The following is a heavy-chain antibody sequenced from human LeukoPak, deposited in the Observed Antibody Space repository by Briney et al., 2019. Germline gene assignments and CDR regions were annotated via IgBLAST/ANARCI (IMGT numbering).Heavy chain of an antibody. J-gene: IGHJ4*02. D-gene: IGHD3-10*01. CDR1: GFTFSSYA. Sequence: GGSLRLSCAASGFTFSSYAMSWVRQAPGKGLEWVSAISGSGGSTYYADSVKGRFTISRDNSKNTLYLQMNSLRAEDTAVYYCAKNGPTDYYGSGSYFRRPRYYFDYWGQGTLVTVSS. CDR2: ISGSGGST. CDR3: AKNGPTDYYGSGSYFRRPRYYFDY. V-gene: IGHV3-23*01.